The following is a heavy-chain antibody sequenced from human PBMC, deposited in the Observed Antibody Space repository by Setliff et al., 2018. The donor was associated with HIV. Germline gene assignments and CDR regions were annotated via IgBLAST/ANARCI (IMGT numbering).Heavy chain of an antibody. CDR1: GYTFTSYG. CDR2: IIPILGTT. Sequence: SVKVSCKASGYTFTSYGITWVRQAPGQGLEWMGGIIPILGTTNYAQKIQSRVKFSADESTGTAYMDLTRLRVDDTAIYYCARGTWMQARWWYDSWGQGTQVTVSS. D-gene: IGHD5-18*01. J-gene: IGHJ5*01. CDR3: ARGTWMQARWWYDS. V-gene: IGHV1-69*13.